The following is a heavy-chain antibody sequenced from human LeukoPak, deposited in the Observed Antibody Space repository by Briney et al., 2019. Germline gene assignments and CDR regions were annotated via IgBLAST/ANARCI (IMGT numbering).Heavy chain of an antibody. CDR1: GYTFTSYD. Sequence: GASVKVSCKASGYTFTSYDINWVRQATGQGLEWMGWINPNSGGTKYAQKFQGRVTLTRDTSISTAFMDLSRLRSDDTAVYYCAKDRRNYNDAFDIWGQGTMVTVSS. D-gene: IGHD1-7*01. CDR2: INPNSGGT. CDR3: AKDRRNYNDAFDI. J-gene: IGHJ3*02. V-gene: IGHV1-2*02.